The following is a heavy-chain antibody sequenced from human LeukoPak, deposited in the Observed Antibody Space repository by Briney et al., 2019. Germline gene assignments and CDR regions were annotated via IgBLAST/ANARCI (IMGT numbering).Heavy chain of an antibody. CDR1: GFTFSRHW. D-gene: IGHD3-10*01. V-gene: IGHV3-23*01. J-gene: IGHJ4*02. Sequence: GGSLRLSCAASGFTFSRHWMTWVRQAPGKGLEWVAGISGSGGSTNYADSVKGRFTISRDNPKNTLFLQMNSLRAEDTAVYFCAKRGVVIRVILVGFHKEAYYFDSWGQGALVTVSS. CDR3: AKRGVVIRVILVGFHKEAYYFDS. CDR2: ISGSGGST.